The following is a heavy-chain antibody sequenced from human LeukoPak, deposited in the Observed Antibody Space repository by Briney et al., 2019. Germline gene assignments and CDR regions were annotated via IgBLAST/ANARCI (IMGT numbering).Heavy chain of an antibody. V-gene: IGHV3-33*01. J-gene: IGHJ4*02. D-gene: IGHD3-16*01. CDR2: IGHDGSFK. Sequence: GGSLRLSCAASGFPFSVYGMHWVRQAPGKGLEWVAVIGHDGSFKESADAVKGRFTISRDNPKNTLYLHMSSLRAEDTAVYYCARDLGRGSYVDYWGQGSLVTVSS. CDR3: ARDLGRGSYVDY. CDR1: GFPFSVYG.